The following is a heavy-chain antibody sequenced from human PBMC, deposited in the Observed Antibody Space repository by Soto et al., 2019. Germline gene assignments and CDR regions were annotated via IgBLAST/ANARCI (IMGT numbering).Heavy chain of an antibody. CDR2: VYSSGST. CDR1: GGSISTYY. V-gene: IGHV4-59*08. CDR3: ARRKTRPEAFDY. J-gene: IGHJ4*02. Sequence: TSETLSLTCTVSGGSISTYYWTWIRQSPGKGLEWIGYVYSSGSTKYNPSLSSRVTISLDTSKSQFSLKLNSVTAADTAVYYCARRKTRPEAFDYWGQGTLVTVSS.